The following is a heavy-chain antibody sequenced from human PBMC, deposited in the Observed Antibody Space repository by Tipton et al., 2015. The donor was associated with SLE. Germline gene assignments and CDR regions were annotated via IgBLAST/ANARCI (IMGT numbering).Heavy chain of an antibody. J-gene: IGHJ3*01. CDR2: MNPNNGAT. D-gene: IGHD6-13*01. CDR3: ARRTRSASWYGGAFDV. V-gene: IGHV1-8*01. CDR1: GYTFTSYD. Sequence: QSGPEVKKPGASVKVSCKASGYTFTSYDINWVRQATGQGLEWMGWMNPNNGATGYAQKFQGRVTMTRNTSTTTAYMELSSLTSEDTAVYYCARRTRSASWYGGAFDVWGQGTMVTVSS.